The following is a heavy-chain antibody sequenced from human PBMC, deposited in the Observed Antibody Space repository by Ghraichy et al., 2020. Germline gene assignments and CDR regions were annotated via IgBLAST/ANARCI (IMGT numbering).Heavy chain of an antibody. J-gene: IGHJ6*03. D-gene: IGHD2-2*02. CDR2: ISGSGGST. CDR3: AKDAIVVVPAAIRAGWNYYYYMDV. V-gene: IGHV3-23*01. CDR1: GFTFSSYA. Sequence: GESLNISCAASGFTFSSYAMSWVRQAPGKGLEWVSAISGSGGSTYYADSVKGRFTISRDNSKNTLYLQMNSLRAEDTAVYYCAKDAIVVVPAAIRAGWNYYYYMDVWGKGTTVTVSS.